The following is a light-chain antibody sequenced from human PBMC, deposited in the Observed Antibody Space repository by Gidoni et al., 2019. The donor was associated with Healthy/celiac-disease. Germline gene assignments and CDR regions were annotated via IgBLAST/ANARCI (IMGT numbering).Light chain of an antibody. CDR1: SVLSSNV. V-gene: IGLV4-69*01. J-gene: IGLJ2*01. CDR2: LNSDGSH. CDR3: QTWGSGIHVV. Sequence: QLVLTQSPSASASLGASVKVTCTLSSVLSSNVIAWHQQQPEKGPRFLMKLNSDGSHSKGDGIPDRFSGSSSGAERYLTISSLQSEDEADYYCQTWGSGIHVVFGGGTKLTVL.